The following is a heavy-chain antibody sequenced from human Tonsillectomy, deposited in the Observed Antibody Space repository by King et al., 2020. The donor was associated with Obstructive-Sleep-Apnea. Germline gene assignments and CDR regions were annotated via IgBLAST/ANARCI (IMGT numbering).Heavy chain of an antibody. CDR1: GGTFSSYA. CDR3: AIRGSGYNYGYFDY. J-gene: IGHJ4*02. V-gene: IGHV1-69*12. D-gene: IGHD5-24*01. Sequence: QLVQSGAEVKKPGSSVKVSCQASGGTFSSYAIRWVRQAPGQGLEWMGGIIPIFGTANYAQKFQGRVTITADESTSTAYMELSSLRSEDTAVYYCAIRGSGYNYGYFDYWGQGTLVTVSS. CDR2: IIPIFGTA.